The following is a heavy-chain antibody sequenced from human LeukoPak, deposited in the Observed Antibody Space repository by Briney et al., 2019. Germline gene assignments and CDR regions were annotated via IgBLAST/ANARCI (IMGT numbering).Heavy chain of an antibody. CDR2: IIPIFGTA. CDR1: GGTFSSYA. J-gene: IGHJ5*02. CDR3: AREPIAVAARGNWFDP. Sequence: SVKVSCKASGGTFSSYAISWVRQAPGQGLEWMGGIIPIFGTANYAQKFQGRVTITADESTSTAYMELSSLRSEDTAVYYCAREPIAVAARGNWFDPWGQGNLVTVSS. V-gene: IGHV1-69*01. D-gene: IGHD6-19*01.